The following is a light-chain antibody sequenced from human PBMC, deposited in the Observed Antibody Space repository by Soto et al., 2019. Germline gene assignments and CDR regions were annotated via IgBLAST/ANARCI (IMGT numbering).Light chain of an antibody. CDR3: QQRRNWPPQVT. Sequence: EIVLTQSPATLSLSPGERATLSCRASQSVSSYLAWYQQKPGQAPRLLIYDASNRATGIPARFSGSGSGTDFTLTISSLEPEDFAVYYCQQRRNWPPQVTFGPGTKVDIK. CDR1: QSVSSY. V-gene: IGKV3-11*01. J-gene: IGKJ3*01. CDR2: DAS.